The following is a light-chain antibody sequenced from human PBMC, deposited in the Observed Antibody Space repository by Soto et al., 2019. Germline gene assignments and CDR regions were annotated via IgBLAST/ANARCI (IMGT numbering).Light chain of an antibody. J-gene: IGKJ5*01. CDR1: QRVLYSSNNKNY. CDR3: QQYYTTPIT. V-gene: IGKV4-1*01. Sequence: DIVMTQSPDSLAVSLGERATINCKSSQRVLYSSNNKNYLAWYQQKPGQPPKLVIYWASTRESGVPDRFSGSGSGTDFTLTVSSLQAEDVAVYYCQQYYTTPITFGQGTRLEIK. CDR2: WAS.